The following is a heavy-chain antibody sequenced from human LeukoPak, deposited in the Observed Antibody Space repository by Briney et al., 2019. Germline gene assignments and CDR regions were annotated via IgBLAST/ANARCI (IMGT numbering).Heavy chain of an antibody. CDR1: GFAFGNYG. D-gene: IGHD4-17*01. V-gene: IGHV3-23*01. CDR2: ITGSGEGT. CDR3: AKDPNGDYPGAFDF. J-gene: IGHJ3*01. Sequence: GGSLRLSCRGSGFAFGNYGMTWVRQAPGKGLEWVSAITGSGEGTRHTDAVTGRFTISRDNSRNTLFLQMDSLRADDTAVYYCAKDPNGDYPGAFDFWGPGTLVTVSS.